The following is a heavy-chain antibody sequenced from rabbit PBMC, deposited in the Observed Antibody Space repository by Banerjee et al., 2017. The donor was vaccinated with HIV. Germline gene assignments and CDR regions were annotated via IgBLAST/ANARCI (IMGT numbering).Heavy chain of an antibody. CDR3: ARDLAGVIGWNFGL. D-gene: IGHD4-1*01. V-gene: IGHV1S45*01. Sequence: QEHLEESGGDLVKPEGSLTLTCTASGFSFSSKYVMCWVRQAPGKGLEWIGCIYAGSSGDTYYASWAKGRFTISKTSWTTVTLQMTSLTAADTATYFCARDLAGVIGWNFGLWGPGTLVTVS. CDR1: GFSFSSKYV. CDR2: IYAGSSGDT. J-gene: IGHJ4*01.